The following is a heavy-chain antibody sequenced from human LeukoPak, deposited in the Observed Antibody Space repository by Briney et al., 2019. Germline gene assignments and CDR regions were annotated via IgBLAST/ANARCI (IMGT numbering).Heavy chain of an antibody. D-gene: IGHD6-13*01. CDR3: ATGYSSSWPLGY. CDR1: GYTLTELS. V-gene: IGHV1-24*01. Sequence: ASVKVSCKVSGYTLTELSMHWVRQAPGKGLEWMGGFDPEDGETIYAQKFQGRVTMIEDTSTDTAYMELSSLRSEDTAVYYCATGYSSSWPLGYWGQGTLVTVSS. J-gene: IGHJ4*02. CDR2: FDPEDGET.